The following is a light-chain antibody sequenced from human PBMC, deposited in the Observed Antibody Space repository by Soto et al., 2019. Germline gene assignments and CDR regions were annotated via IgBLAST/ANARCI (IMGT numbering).Light chain of an antibody. V-gene: IGKV3-11*01. CDR1: QSASSY. CDR3: QQRSNWYT. Sequence: EIVLTQPPATLSLSPGERATLSCRASQSASSYLAWYQQKPGQAPRLLIYDASNRATGIPARFSGSGSGTDFTLTISSLEPEDFAVYYCQQRSNWYTFGQGTKLEIK. CDR2: DAS. J-gene: IGKJ2*01.